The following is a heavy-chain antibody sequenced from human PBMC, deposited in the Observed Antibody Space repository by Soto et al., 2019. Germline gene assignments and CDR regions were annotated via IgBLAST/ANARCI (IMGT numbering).Heavy chain of an antibody. CDR1: GYTFTSYW. Sequence: RGESLKISCKGSGYTFTSYWIGWVRQMPGKGLEWIGIIYPSDSDTRYNPTFQGQVTMSADKSSSTAYLQWSSLKASDTAIYYCARLLYSSTWDEYFRHWGPGTLVTVSS. D-gene: IGHD6-13*01. CDR2: IYPSDSDT. J-gene: IGHJ1*01. CDR3: ARLLYSSTWDEYFRH. V-gene: IGHV5-51*01.